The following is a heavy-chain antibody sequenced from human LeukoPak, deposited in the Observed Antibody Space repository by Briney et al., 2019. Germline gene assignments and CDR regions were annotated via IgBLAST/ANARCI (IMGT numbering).Heavy chain of an antibody. CDR3: ARVAVIVRGNPLSD. J-gene: IGHJ1*01. CDR1: GGSISSYY. V-gene: IGHV4-59*08. Sequence: PSETLSLTCTVSGGSISSYYWSWIRQPPGKGLEWIGYIYYSGSTNYNPSLKSRVTISVDTSKNQFSLKLSSVTAADTAVYYCARVAVIVRGNPLSDWGQGTLVTVSS. CDR2: IYYSGST. D-gene: IGHD3-10*01.